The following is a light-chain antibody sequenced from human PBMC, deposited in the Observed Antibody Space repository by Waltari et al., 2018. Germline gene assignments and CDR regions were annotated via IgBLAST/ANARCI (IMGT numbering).Light chain of an antibody. J-gene: IGLJ2*01. CDR1: VLAKKY. CDR2: KDS. V-gene: IGLV3-27*01. CDR3: YSAADNLV. Sequence: SYELTQPSSVSVSPGQTARITCSGDVLAKKYARWFQQKPGQAPVLVIYKDSERPSGIPARFSGSSSGTTVTLTISGAQVEDEADYYCYSAADNLVFGGRTKLTVL.